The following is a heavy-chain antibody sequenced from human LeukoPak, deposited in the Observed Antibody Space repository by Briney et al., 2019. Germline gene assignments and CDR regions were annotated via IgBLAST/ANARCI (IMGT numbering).Heavy chain of an antibody. CDR1: GFTFSSYS. V-gene: IGHV3-21*01. CDR2: ISTSTSYI. Sequence: PGGSLRLSCAASGFTFSSYSMSWVRQAPGKGLEWVSSISTSTSYIFYADSVKGRFTISRDNAKNSLYPQMNSLRAEDTAVYYCARVPSDYWGQGTLVTVSS. CDR3: ARVPSDY. J-gene: IGHJ4*02.